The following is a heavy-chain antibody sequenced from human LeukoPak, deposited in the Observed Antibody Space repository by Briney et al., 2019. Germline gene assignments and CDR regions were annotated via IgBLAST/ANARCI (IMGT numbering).Heavy chain of an antibody. Sequence: GESLRLSCAASGFTFSSYAMSWVRQAPGKGLGWVAVISNDGSNEYYADSVKGRFTISRDNSENTLYLQMDSLRPEDTAVYYCAKGPTYYYGSGTYNWGQGILVTVSS. CDR3: AKGPTYYYGSGTYN. CDR2: ISNDGSNE. D-gene: IGHD3-10*01. CDR1: GFTFSSYA. V-gene: IGHV3-30*18. J-gene: IGHJ4*02.